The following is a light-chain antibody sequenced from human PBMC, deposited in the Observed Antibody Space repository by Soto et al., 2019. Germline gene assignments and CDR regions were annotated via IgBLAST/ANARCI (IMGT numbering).Light chain of an antibody. J-gene: IGKJ1*01. CDR3: QQYRDSLGT. CDR2: GAS. CDR1: QSVISTY. V-gene: IGKV3-20*01. Sequence: EIVLTQSPGTLSLSPGERATLSCRGSQSVISTYLAWYQQKPGQAPRLLIYGASSRATGIPDRFSGSGSGTDFTLTISRLEPEDFAVYYCQQYRDSLGTFGQGTKVEIK.